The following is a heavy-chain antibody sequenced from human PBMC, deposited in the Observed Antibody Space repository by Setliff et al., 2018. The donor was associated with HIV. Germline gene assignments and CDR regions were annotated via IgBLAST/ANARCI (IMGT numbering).Heavy chain of an antibody. CDR2: IYYSGET. J-gene: IGHJ4*02. Sequence: SETLSLTCTVFGEFVSSGGNYWGWVRQLPGKALEWIGYIYYSGETYYSPSLKSRVTISLDTSQSQFSLSLTSVTAADTAVYYCARDRCSGCYRFDYWGQGTLVTVSS. CDR3: ARDRCSGCYRFDY. V-gene: IGHV4-31*03. CDR1: GEFVSSGGNY. D-gene: IGHD6-19*01.